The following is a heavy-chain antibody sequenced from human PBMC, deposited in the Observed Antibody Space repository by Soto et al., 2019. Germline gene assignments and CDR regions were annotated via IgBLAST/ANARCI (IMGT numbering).Heavy chain of an antibody. Sequence: PSETLSLTCSDAGVSISSSSHYWAWIRQAPGQGLEWIGSGYQSGNTYYNPSLKSRVALSVDTSTYQISLKLSSVTAADTAVYYCARRAFYYGMDVWGQGTTVTVSS. J-gene: IGHJ6*02. CDR3: ARRAFYYGMDV. V-gene: IGHV4-39*01. CDR1: GVSISSSSHY. CDR2: GYQSGNT.